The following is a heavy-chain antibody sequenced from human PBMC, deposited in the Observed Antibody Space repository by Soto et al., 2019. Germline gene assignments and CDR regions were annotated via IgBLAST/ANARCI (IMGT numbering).Heavy chain of an antibody. CDR3: ARVGYYYDSSGYFLHPFDY. Sequence: SETLSLTCAVYGGSFSGYYWSWIRQPPGKGLEWIGEIDHSGSTNYNPSLKSRVTISVDTSKNQFSLKLSSVTAADTAVYYCARVGYYYDSSGYFLHPFDYWGQGTLVTVSS. D-gene: IGHD3-22*01. CDR2: IDHSGST. CDR1: GGSFSGYY. V-gene: IGHV4-34*01. J-gene: IGHJ4*02.